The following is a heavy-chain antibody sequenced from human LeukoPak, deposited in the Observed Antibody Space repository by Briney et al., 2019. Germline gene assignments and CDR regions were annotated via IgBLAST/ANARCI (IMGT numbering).Heavy chain of an antibody. V-gene: IGHV4-39*02. CDR1: GASISSSSYS. Sequence: SETLSLTCTVSGASISSSSYSWGWIRQPPGKGLEWIGNIYHRGSTYYNPSLKSRVTISVDTSRNQFSLKVTSVTAADTAVYYCAREGLWFGELFDYWGQGTLVTVSS. J-gene: IGHJ4*02. CDR3: AREGLWFGELFDY. CDR2: IYHRGST. D-gene: IGHD3-10*01.